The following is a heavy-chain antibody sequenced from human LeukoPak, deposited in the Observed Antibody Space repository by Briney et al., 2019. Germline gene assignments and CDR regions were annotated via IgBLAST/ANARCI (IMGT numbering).Heavy chain of an antibody. D-gene: IGHD4-17*01. V-gene: IGHV4-30-4*08. CDR2: IYYSGST. J-gene: IGHJ3*02. CDR3: ARAASYGDGAIDI. Sequence: SETLSLTCTVSGGSISSGDYYWSWIRQPPGRGLEWIVYIYYSGSTYYNPSLKSRVTISVDTSKNQFSLKLSSVTAADTAVYYCARAASYGDGAIDIWGQGTMVTVSS. CDR1: GGSISSGDYY.